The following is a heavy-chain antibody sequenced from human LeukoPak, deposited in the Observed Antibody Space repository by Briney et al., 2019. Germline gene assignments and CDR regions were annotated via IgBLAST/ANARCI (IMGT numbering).Heavy chain of an antibody. CDR2: INPNSGGT. CDR1: GYTFTGYY. V-gene: IGHV1-2*02. D-gene: IGHD6-13*01. CDR3: ARGFSSWYLSPYYLEY. Sequence: GASVKVSCKASGYTFTGYYMHWVRQVPGQALEWMGWINPNSGGTNYAQKFQGMVTMTRDTSITTAYMELSRLRSDDTAVYYCARGFSSWYLSPYYLEYCGQGTPVTLSS. J-gene: IGHJ4*02.